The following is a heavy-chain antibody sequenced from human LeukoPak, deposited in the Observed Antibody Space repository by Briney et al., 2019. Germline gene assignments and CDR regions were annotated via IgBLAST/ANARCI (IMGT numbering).Heavy chain of an antibody. J-gene: IGHJ4*02. CDR3: AKAPVTSCRGAYCYPFDY. CDR1: GFTFSSYS. Sequence: GGSLRLSCAASGFTFSSYSMNWVRQAPGKGLEWVSAISSTDAGTYHADSVRGRFTISRDSSKNTLYLQMNSLRAEDAAVYYCAKAPVTSCRGAYCYPFDYWGQGTLVTVSS. CDR2: ISSTDAGT. D-gene: IGHD2-21*01. V-gene: IGHV3-23*01.